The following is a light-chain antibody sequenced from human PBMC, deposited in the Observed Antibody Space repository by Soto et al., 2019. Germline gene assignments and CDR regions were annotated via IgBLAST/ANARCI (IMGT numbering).Light chain of an antibody. Sequence: DIQMTQSPSTLSAYVGDRVTFTCRASQSISTWLAWYQQKPGKAPKLLIYDASSLQSDVPSRFSGSGSGTEFTLTISALHTDDFASYYCQQYMNYATFGQGTKVEIK. CDR1: QSISTW. CDR2: DAS. CDR3: QQYMNYAT. V-gene: IGKV1-5*01. J-gene: IGKJ1*01.